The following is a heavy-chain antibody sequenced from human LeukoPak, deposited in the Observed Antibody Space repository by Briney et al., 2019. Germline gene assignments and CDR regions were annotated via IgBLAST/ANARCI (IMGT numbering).Heavy chain of an antibody. Sequence: SETLSLTCAVYGGSFSGYYWSWIRQPPGKGLEWIGEINHSGSTNYNPSLKSRVTISVDTSKNQFSLKLSSVTAADTAVYYCARGPDIVVVTAIKYYFDYWGQGTLVTVSS. CDR3: ARGPDIVVVTAIKYYFDY. CDR2: INHSGST. CDR1: GGSFSGYY. J-gene: IGHJ4*02. D-gene: IGHD2-21*02. V-gene: IGHV4-34*01.